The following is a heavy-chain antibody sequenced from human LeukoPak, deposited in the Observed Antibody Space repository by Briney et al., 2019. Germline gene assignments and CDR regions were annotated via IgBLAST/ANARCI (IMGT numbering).Heavy chain of an antibody. Sequence: GGSLRLSCAASGFSFSNYWIHWVRQVPGKGPVWVSRINSDGSITSYADSVKGRFTISRDNAKNTLYLQMDSLRVEDTAVYYCAREDDSGDITNDWFDPWGQGTLVTVSS. D-gene: IGHD1-26*01. CDR3: AREDDSGDITNDWFDP. CDR2: INSDGSIT. V-gene: IGHV3-74*01. J-gene: IGHJ5*02. CDR1: GFSFSNYW.